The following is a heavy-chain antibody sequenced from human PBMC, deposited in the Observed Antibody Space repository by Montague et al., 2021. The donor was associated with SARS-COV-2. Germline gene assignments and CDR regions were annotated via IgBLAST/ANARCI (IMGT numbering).Heavy chain of an antibody. V-gene: IGHV4-4*07. CDR3: ARESGYSSGWRYYYGMDV. CDR1: GGSISNYY. Sequence: SETLSLTCTVSGGSISNYYWTWIRQPAGKGLEWIGRLYTSGSTTYNPSLKSRVTISVDTPKNQFSLNVTSVTAADTAIYYCARESGYSSGWRYYYGMDVWGQGTTVTVS. J-gene: IGHJ6*02. CDR2: LYTSGST. D-gene: IGHD6-19*01.